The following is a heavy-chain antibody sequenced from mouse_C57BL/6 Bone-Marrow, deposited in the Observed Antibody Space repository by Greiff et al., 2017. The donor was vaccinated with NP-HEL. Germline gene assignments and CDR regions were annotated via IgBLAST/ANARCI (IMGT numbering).Heavy chain of an antibody. CDR1: GYTFTSYW. Sequence: QVQLQQPGAELVMPGASVKLSCKASGYTFTSYWMHWVKQRPGQGLEWIGEIDPSDSYTNYNQKFKGKSTLTVDKSSSTAYMQLSSLTSEDSAVYYCARCGSSPYYFDYWGQGTTLTVSS. CDR3: ARCGSSPYYFDY. D-gene: IGHD1-1*01. J-gene: IGHJ2*01. CDR2: IDPSDSYT. V-gene: IGHV1-69*01.